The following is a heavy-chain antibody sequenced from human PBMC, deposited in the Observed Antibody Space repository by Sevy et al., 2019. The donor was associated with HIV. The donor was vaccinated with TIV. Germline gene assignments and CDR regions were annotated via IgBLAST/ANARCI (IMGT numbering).Heavy chain of an antibody. D-gene: IGHD1-26*01. V-gene: IGHV4-59*08. CDR3: AGENAWGRGYS. J-gene: IGHJ4*02. Sequence: SETLSLTCTVPGGSITSLYWNWIRQPPGKGLEWIGNIYYNGHINYNPSLKSRVNLSLDTSKNQFSLRLSSVTAADTAMYYCAGENAWGRGYSWGQGTLVTVSS. CDR2: IYYNGHI. CDR1: GGSITSLY.